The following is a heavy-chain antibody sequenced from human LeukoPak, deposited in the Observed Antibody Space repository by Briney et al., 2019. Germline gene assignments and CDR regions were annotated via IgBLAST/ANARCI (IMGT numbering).Heavy chain of an antibody. J-gene: IGHJ4*02. D-gene: IGHD2-2*02. V-gene: IGHV4-59*01. CDR2: IYYSGST. CDR1: GFTFSSYA. Sequence: GSLRLSCAASGFTFSSYAMSWVRQAPGKGLEWIGYIYYSGSTNYNPSLKSRVTISVDTSKNQFSLRLTSVTAADTAVYYCARAYTSWSFDSWGQGTLVTVSS. CDR3: ARAYTSWSFDS.